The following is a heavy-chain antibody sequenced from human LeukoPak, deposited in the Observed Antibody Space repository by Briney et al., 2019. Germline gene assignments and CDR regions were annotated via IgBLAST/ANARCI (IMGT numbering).Heavy chain of an antibody. J-gene: IGHJ3*02. CDR3: AGSLDYGGNYDAFDI. D-gene: IGHD4-23*01. CDR2: ISAYNGNT. V-gene: IGHV1-18*01. Sequence: GASVKVSCKASGYTFTSYGISWVRQAPGQGLEWMGWISAYNGNTNYAQKLQGRVTMTTDTSTSTAYMELRSLRSDDTAVYYCAGSLDYGGNYDAFDIWGQGTMVTVSS. CDR1: GYTFTSYG.